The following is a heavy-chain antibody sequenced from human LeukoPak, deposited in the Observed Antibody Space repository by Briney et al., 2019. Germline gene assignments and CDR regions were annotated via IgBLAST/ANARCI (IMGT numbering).Heavy chain of an antibody. D-gene: IGHD6-13*01. CDR1: GGSISSHY. V-gene: IGHV4-59*11. CDR3: ARDPYSSSWYYFDY. CDR2: IYYSGST. Sequence: SETLSLTCPVSGGSISSHYWSWIRQPPGKGLEWIGSIYYSGSTYYNPSLKSRVTISVDTSKNQFSLKLSSVTAADTAVYYCARDPYSSSWYYFDYWGQGTLVTVSS. J-gene: IGHJ4*02.